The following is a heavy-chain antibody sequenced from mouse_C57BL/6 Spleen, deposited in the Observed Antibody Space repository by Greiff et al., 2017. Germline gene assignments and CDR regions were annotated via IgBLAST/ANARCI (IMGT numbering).Heavy chain of an antibody. Sequence: VQLQQSGAELARPGASVQMSCKASGYTFTSYTMHWVKQRPGQGLEWIGYINPSSGYTKYNQKFKDKATLTADKSSSTAYMQLSSRTAEDSAVYYCARYDYEVDYWGQGTSVTVSS. J-gene: IGHJ4*01. CDR3: ARYDYEVDY. D-gene: IGHD2-4*01. CDR2: INPSSGYT. CDR1: GYTFTSYT. V-gene: IGHV1-4*01.